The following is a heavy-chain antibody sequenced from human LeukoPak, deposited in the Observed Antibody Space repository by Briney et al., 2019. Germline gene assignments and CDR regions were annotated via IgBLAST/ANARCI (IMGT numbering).Heavy chain of an antibody. Sequence: GGSLRLSCAASGFSFSSYWMHWVRQGPGKGLVWVSRINSDGRSTSYADSVKGRFTMSRDNAKNTLYLQMNSLRAEDTAVYYGVRDVWGDRDSYFDYWGQGTLVTVSS. V-gene: IGHV3-74*01. CDR1: GFSFSSYW. CDR2: INSDGRST. CDR3: VRDVWGDRDSYFDY. D-gene: IGHD2-21*01. J-gene: IGHJ4*02.